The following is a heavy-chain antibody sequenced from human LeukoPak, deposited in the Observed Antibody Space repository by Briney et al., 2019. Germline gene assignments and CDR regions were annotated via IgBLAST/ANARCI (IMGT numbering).Heavy chain of an antibody. D-gene: IGHD6-19*01. CDR1: RYTLTELS. CDR3: ATDGSSGWATRIFDY. Sequence: ASVKVSCKVSRYTLTELSMHWVRQAPGKGLEWMGGFDPEDGETIYAQKFQGRVTMTEDTSTDTAYMELSSLRSEDTAVYYCATDGSSGWATRIFDYWGQGTLVTVSS. CDR2: FDPEDGET. V-gene: IGHV1-24*01. J-gene: IGHJ4*02.